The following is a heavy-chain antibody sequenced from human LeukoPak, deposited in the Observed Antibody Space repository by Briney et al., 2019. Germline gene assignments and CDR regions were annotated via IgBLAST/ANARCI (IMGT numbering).Heavy chain of an antibody. CDR2: ISWNSGSI. Sequence: GGSLRLSCAASGFTFDDYAMHWVRQAPGKGLEWVSGISWNSGSIGYADSVKGRFTISRDNARNSLYLQMSSLRAEDTALYYCAKFDYWGQGTLVTVSS. CDR1: GFTFDDYA. CDR3: AKFDY. J-gene: IGHJ4*02. V-gene: IGHV3-9*01.